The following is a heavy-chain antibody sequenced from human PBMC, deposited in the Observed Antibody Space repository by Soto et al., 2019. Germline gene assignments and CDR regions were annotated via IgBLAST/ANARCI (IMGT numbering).Heavy chain of an antibody. CDR3: AKVKWDLPAL. CDR2: ISGDGNTQ. J-gene: IGHJ4*02. CDR1: GFTFSNYA. Sequence: GGSLRLSCAVSGFTFSNYAMHWVRQAPGKGLEWAASISGDGNTQFHAESLKGRFTISRDNSKNTLYLQMNSLIAEDTAVYYCAKVKWDLPALWGQGTLVTVSS. V-gene: IGHV3-30*18. D-gene: IGHD1-26*01.